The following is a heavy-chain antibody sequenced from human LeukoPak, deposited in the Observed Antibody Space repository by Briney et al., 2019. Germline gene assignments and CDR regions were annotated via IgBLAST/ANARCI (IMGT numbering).Heavy chain of an antibody. CDR3: AATIFGANWFDP. D-gene: IGHD3-3*01. CDR2: IYYSGST. Sequence: PSETLSLTCTVSGGSISSYYWSWIRQPPGKGLEWIGYIYYSGSTNYNPSLKSRVTISVDTSKNQFSLKLSSVTAADTAVYYCAATIFGANWFDPWGQGTLVTVSS. CDR1: GGSISSYY. J-gene: IGHJ5*02. V-gene: IGHV4-59*12.